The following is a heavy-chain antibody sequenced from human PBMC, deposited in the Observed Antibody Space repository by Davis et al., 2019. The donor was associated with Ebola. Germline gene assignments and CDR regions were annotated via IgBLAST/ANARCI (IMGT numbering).Heavy chain of an antibody. CDR2: INPSGGST. D-gene: IGHD1-26*01. Sequence: AASVKVSCKASGYTFTSHYMHWERQAPGQGLEWMGIINPSGGSTSYAQKFQGRVTMTRDTSTSTVYMELSSLRSEDTAVYYCARGVGATPYGMDVWGQGTTVTVSS. CDR1: GYTFTSHY. V-gene: IGHV1-46*03. CDR3: ARGVGATPYGMDV. J-gene: IGHJ6*02.